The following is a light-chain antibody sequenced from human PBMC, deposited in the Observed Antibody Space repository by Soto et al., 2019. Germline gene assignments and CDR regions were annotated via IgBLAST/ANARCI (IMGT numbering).Light chain of an antibody. Sequence: DIQMTQSPSSLSASVGDRVTITCRASQHISDYINWYQQKPGKAPKLLIYAQSNLQSGVPSRFTGSRSGTDFTLTISSLQPEDFATYYCQQSYSTLITFGQGSRLEIK. CDR3: QQSYSTLIT. V-gene: IGKV1-39*01. J-gene: IGKJ5*01. CDR1: QHISDY. CDR2: AQS.